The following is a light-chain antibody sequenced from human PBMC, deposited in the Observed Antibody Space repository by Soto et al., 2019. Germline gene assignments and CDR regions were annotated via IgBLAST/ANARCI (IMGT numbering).Light chain of an antibody. CDR1: QDIKND. V-gene: IGKV1-6*01. CDR2: AAS. Sequence: IQVTQSPSSLSASVGDRVTITCRASQDIKNDLGWYQQTPGKSPKLLIYAASTLESGVPSRFSGSGSGTDFTLTIRSLQPEDSGTYYCLHDYTYPRTFGQGTKVDIK. CDR3: LHDYTYPRT. J-gene: IGKJ1*01.